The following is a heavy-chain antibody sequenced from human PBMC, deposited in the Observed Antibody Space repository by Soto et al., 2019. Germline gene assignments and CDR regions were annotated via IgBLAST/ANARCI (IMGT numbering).Heavy chain of an antibody. V-gene: IGHV4-34*01. D-gene: IGHD4-17*01. J-gene: IGHJ6*02. CDR1: GGSFSGYY. CDR3: ARVPSTVVTRMYGMDV. CDR2: INHSGST. Sequence: SETLSLTCAVYGGSFSGYYLSWIRQPPGKGLEWIGEINHSGSTNYNPSLKSRVTISVDTSKNQFSLKLSSVTAADTAVYYCARVPSTVVTRMYGMDVWGQGTTVTVYS.